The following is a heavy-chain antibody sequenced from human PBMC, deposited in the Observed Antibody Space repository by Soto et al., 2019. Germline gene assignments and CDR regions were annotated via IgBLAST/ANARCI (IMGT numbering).Heavy chain of an antibody. V-gene: IGHV3-48*03. D-gene: IGHD3-22*01. J-gene: IGHJ1*01. CDR3: ARVRDSSGYYYSEYFQH. Sequence: EVQLVESGGGLIQPGGSLRLSCAASGFTVSSSYMSWVRQAPGKGLEWVAYISSSGSTIYHADSVKGRFTISRDNAKNSLYLQMNSLRAEDTAVYYCARVRDSSGYYYSEYFQHWGQGTLVTVSS. CDR1: GFTVSSSY. CDR2: ISSSGSTI.